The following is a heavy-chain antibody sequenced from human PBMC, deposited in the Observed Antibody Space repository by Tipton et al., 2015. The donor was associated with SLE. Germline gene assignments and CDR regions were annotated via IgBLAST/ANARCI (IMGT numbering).Heavy chain of an antibody. Sequence: SLRPSCAASGFTFNTYGMSWVRQAPGKGLEWVSTINGSGDNTYYADSVKGRFTISRDNYKNTLYLQMNSLRAEDTAVYYCANAYSSSWYRDWDQGTLVTVSS. CDR1: GFTFNTYG. J-gene: IGHJ4*02. D-gene: IGHD6-13*01. CDR3: ANAYSSSWYRD. V-gene: IGHV3-23*01. CDR2: INGSGDNT.